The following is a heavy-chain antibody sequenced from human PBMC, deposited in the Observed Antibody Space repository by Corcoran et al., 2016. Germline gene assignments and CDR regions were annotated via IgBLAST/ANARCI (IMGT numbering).Heavy chain of an antibody. Sequence: EVQLVESGGGLVQPGRSLRLSCTASGFTFGDYAMSWFRQAPGKGLEWVGFIRSKAYGGTTEYAASVKGRFTISRDDSKSIAYLQMNSLKTEDTAVYYFIRVAERKYDSREDAFDIGGQGKMVTVSS. V-gene: IGHV3-49*03. CDR1: GFTFGDYA. J-gene: IGHJ3*02. D-gene: IGHD3-22*01. CDR3: IRVAERKYDSREDAFDI. CDR2: IRSKAYGGTT.